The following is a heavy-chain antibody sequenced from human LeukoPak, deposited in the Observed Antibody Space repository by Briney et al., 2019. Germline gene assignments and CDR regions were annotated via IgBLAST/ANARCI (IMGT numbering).Heavy chain of an antibody. V-gene: IGHV4-61*01. J-gene: IGHJ5*02. CDR2: IDYSGST. CDR1: GGSVSSGSYY. Sequence: SETLSLTCTVSGGSVSSGSYYWSWMRQPPGKGLEWIGYIDYSGSTNYNPSLKSRVTISLDMCKNQFSLKLSSVTAADTAVYFCASAETYYDYVWGSYRSTWFAPWGQGPLVTVSS. CDR3: ASAETYYDYVWGSYRSTWFAP. D-gene: IGHD3-16*02.